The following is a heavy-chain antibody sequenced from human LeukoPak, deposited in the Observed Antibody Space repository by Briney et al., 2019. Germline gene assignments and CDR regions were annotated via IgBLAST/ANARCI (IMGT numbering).Heavy chain of an antibody. CDR3: ARDDSPAAAGTGAAFDI. Sequence: ASVKVSCKASGCTFTSYGISWVRQAPGQGLEWMGWISAYNGNTNYAQKLQGRVTMTTDTSTSTAYMELRSLRSDDTAVYYCARDDSPAAAGTGAAFDIWGQETMVTVSS. CDR2: ISAYNGNT. CDR1: GCTFTSYG. D-gene: IGHD6-13*01. V-gene: IGHV1-18*01. J-gene: IGHJ3*02.